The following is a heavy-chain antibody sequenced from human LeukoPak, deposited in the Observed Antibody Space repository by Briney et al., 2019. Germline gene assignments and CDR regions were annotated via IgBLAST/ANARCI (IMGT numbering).Heavy chain of an antibody. V-gene: IGHV3-53*01. CDR3: IVFGDSNH. CDR1: GLTGSHNY. Sequence: PGGSLRLSCAASGLTGSHNYVSWVRQAPGKGLEWVSAIHTSGDTCYADSVKGRFTISRDTFKNTLYLQINSLRVEDTAVYYCIVFGDSNHWDQGTLATVSS. CDR2: IHTSGDT. J-gene: IGHJ5*02. D-gene: IGHD4-17*01.